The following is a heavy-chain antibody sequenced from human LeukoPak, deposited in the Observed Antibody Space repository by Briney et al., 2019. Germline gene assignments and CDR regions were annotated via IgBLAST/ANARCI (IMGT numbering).Heavy chain of an antibody. CDR3: ARERQGFLEWPTVDAFDI. CDR1: GGTFSSYA. J-gene: IGHJ3*02. Sequence: SVKVSCKASGGTFSSYAISWVRQAPGQGLEWMGGIIPIFGTANYAQKFQGRVTITADESTSTAYMELSSLRSEDTAVYYCARERQGFLEWPTVDAFDIWGQGTMVTVSS. D-gene: IGHD3-3*01. CDR2: IIPIFGTA. V-gene: IGHV1-69*13.